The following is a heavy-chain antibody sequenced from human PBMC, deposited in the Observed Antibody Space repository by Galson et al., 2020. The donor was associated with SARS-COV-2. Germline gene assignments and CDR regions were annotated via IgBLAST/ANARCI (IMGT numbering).Heavy chain of an antibody. CDR1: GYTFTGYY. V-gene: IGHV1-2*04. Sequence: ASVKVSCKASGYTFTGYYMHWVRQAPGQGLEWMGWINPNSGGTNYAQKFQGWVTMTRDTSTSTAYMELSRLRSDDTAVYYCARGHGITTNLGAPDAFDIWGQGTMVAVSS. CDR2: INPNSGGT. CDR3: ARGHGITTNLGAPDAFDI. J-gene: IGHJ3*02. D-gene: IGHD3-10*01.